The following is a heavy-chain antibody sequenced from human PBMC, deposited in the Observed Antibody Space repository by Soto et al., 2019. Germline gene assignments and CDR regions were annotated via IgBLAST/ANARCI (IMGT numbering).Heavy chain of an antibody. V-gene: IGHV3-53*01. Sequence: GGSLRLSCAASGFTVSSNYMSWVRQAPGKGLEWVSVIYSGGSTYYADSVKGRFTISRDNSKNTMYLQMNSLRAEDTAVYYCASRVEYSSSYLDYWGQGTLVTVSS. D-gene: IGHD6-6*01. CDR2: IYSGGST. J-gene: IGHJ4*02. CDR3: ASRVEYSSSYLDY. CDR1: GFTVSSNY.